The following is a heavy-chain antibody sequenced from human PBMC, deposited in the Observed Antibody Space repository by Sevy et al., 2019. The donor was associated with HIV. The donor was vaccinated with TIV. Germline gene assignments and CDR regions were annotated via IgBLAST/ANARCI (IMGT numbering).Heavy chain of an antibody. CDR1: GFTFGDYC. Sequence: GESLKISCTASGFTFGDYCMSWARQAPGKGLEWVAFLKSKVYGGTVDHAASVKGRFIISRDDSKSIAYLQMNDLKTEDTGVYYCTRWKAAQSIFDYWGQGALVTVSS. D-gene: IGHD6-13*01. CDR2: LKSKVYGGTV. J-gene: IGHJ4*02. CDR3: TRWKAAQSIFDY. V-gene: IGHV3-49*04.